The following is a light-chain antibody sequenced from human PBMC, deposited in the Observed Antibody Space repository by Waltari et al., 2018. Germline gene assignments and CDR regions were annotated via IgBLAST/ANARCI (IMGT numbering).Light chain of an antibody. CDR3: HQRSDWPLT. V-gene: IGKV3-11*01. CDR2: DAS. J-gene: IGKJ4*01. CDR1: QGVGTY. Sequence: EIVLTQSPATLSLSPGERATLSCRTSQGVGTYLVWYQQKPGQAPRLLIYDASNRATGIPARFSGSGSGTDFTLTISYLEPEDFAVYYCHQRSDWPLTFGGGTKVEIK.